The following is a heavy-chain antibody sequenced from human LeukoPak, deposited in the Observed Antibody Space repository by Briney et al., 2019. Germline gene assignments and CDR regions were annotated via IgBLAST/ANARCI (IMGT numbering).Heavy chain of an antibody. Sequence: ASEKVSCKASGYTFTGYYMHWVRQAPGQGLEWMGWINPNSGGTNYAQKFQGRVTMTRDTSISTAYMELSRLRSDDTAVYYCAISQETGTAPFDPWGQGTLVTVSS. V-gene: IGHV1-2*02. J-gene: IGHJ5*02. CDR1: GYTFTGYY. D-gene: IGHD1-1*01. CDR3: AISQETGTAPFDP. CDR2: INPNSGGT.